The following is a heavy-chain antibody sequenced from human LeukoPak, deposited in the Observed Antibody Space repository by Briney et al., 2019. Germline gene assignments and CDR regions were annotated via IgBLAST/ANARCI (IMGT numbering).Heavy chain of an antibody. CDR1: GGSFSGYY. D-gene: IGHD3-22*01. CDR3: ARGPRYYYDSSGYYSNFQH. J-gene: IGHJ1*01. CDR2: INHSGST. V-gene: IGHV4-34*01. Sequence: PSETLSLTCAVHGGSFSGYYWSWIRQPPGKGLEWIGEINHSGSTNYNPSLKSRVTISVDTSKNQFSLKLSSVTAADTAVYYCARGPRYYYDSSGYYSNFQHWGQGTLVTVSS.